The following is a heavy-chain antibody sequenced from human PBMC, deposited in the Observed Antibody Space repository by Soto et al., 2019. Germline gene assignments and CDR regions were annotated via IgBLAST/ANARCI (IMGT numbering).Heavy chain of an antibody. Sequence: SETLSLTCTVSGGSISSYYWSWIRQPPGKGLEWIGYIYYSGSTNYNPSLKGRVTISVDTSKNQFSLKLSSVTAADTAVYYCARTNYDFWSGYYRGPFDYWGQGTLVTVSS. CDR2: IYYSGST. V-gene: IGHV4-59*01. CDR3: ARTNYDFWSGYYRGPFDY. J-gene: IGHJ4*02. D-gene: IGHD3-3*01. CDR1: GGSISSYY.